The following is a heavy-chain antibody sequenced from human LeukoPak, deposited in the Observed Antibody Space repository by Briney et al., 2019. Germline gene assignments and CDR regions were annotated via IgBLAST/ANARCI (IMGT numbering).Heavy chain of an antibody. CDR2: IKSKTDGGTK. D-gene: IGHD2-15*01. CDR1: AFTFSNAW. Sequence: GGSLRLSCAASAFTFSNAWMNWVRQAPGKGLEWVGRIKSKTDGGTKDYAAPVKGSFTISRDDSKYTLYLQMNSLKTEDTAVYYCTTEERVSSGYCSGGSCYIDYWGQGTLVTVSS. V-gene: IGHV3-15*07. J-gene: IGHJ4*02. CDR3: TTEERVSSGYCSGGSCYIDY.